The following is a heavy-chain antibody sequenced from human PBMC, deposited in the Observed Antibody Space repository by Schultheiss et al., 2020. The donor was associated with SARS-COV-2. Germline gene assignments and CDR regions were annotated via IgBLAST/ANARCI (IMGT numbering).Heavy chain of an antibody. D-gene: IGHD3-9*01. J-gene: IGHJ6*02. Sequence: GGSLRLSCAASGFTFSSYWMSWVRQAPGKGLEWVANIKQDGSEKYYVDSVKGRFTISRDNAKNSLYLQMNSLRAEDTAVYYCAREGGYYDILTGYTYYYGMDVWGQGTTVTVSS. CDR3: AREGGYYDILTGYTYYYGMDV. V-gene: IGHV3-7*01. CDR1: GFTFSSYW. CDR2: IKQDGSEK.